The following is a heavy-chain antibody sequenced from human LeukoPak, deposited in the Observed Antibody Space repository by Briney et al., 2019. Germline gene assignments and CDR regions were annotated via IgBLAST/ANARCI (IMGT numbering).Heavy chain of an antibody. V-gene: IGHV4-39*07. J-gene: IGHJ3*02. CDR1: GGSISSSSYY. D-gene: IGHD2-8*01. Sequence: SETLSLTCTVSGGSISSSSYYWGWIRQPPGKGLEWIGSMYYSGSHSYNPSLKSRVTISVDTSKNQFSLKLSSVTAADTAVYYCARDNVWRAFDIWGQGTMVTVSS. CDR3: ARDNVWRAFDI. CDR2: MYYSGSH.